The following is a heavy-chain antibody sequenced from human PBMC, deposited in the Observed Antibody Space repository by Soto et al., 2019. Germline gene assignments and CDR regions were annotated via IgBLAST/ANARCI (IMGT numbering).Heavy chain of an antibody. CDR1: GFTFSSYD. D-gene: IGHD4-17*01. CDR3: ARETYGARDDAFDI. Sequence: GGSLRLSCAAFGFTFSSYDMHWVRQATGKGLEWVSAIGTAGDTYYPGSVKGRFTISRENAKNSLYLQMNSLRAGDTAVYYCARETYGARDDAFDIWGQGTMVTVSS. CDR2: IGTAGDT. V-gene: IGHV3-13*01. J-gene: IGHJ3*02.